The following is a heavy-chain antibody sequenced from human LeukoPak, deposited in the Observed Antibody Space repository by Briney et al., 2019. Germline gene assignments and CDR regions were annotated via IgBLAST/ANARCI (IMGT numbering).Heavy chain of an antibody. D-gene: IGHD3-3*01. CDR2: ISSSSSYI. V-gene: IGHV3-21*04. J-gene: IGHJ6*03. CDR3: AKGAGYDFWSGSTKGGGYYYMDV. CDR1: GFTFSSYS. Sequence: GGSLRLSCAASGFTFSSYSMNWVRQAPGKGLEWVSSISSSSSYIYYADSVKGRFTISRDNSKNTLYLQMNSLRAEDTAVYYCAKGAGYDFWSGSTKGGGYYYMDVWGKGTTVTVSS.